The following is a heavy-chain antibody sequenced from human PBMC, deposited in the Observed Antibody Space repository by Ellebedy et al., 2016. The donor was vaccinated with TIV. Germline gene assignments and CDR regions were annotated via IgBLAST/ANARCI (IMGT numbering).Heavy chain of an antibody. Sequence: GESLKISCAASGFTFSSYAMSWVRQAPGKGLEWVSAISGSGGSTYYADSVKGRFTISRDNSKNTLYLQMNSLRAEDTAVYYCASSNYFGPASSPYFDYWGQGTLVTVSS. CDR1: GFTFSSYA. CDR3: ASSNYFGPASSPYFDY. CDR2: ISGSGGST. D-gene: IGHD4-11*01. J-gene: IGHJ4*02. V-gene: IGHV3-23*01.